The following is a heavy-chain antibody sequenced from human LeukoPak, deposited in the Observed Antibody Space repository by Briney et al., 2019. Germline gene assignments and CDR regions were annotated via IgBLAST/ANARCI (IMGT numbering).Heavy chain of an antibody. D-gene: IGHD3-16*01. CDR1: RGSISSYY. Sequence: SETLSLTCTVSRGSISSYYWSWIRQPPGKGLEWIGYIYYSGSTNYNPSLKSRVTISVDTSKNQFSLKLSSVTAADTAVYYCARMITVVTPVSWFDPWGQGTLVTVSS. CDR3: ARMITVVTPVSWFDP. J-gene: IGHJ5*02. CDR2: IYYSGST. V-gene: IGHV4-59*08.